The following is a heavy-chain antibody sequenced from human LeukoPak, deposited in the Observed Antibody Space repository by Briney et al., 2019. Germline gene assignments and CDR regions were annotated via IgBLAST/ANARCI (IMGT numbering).Heavy chain of an antibody. CDR1: GGSIISYF. V-gene: IGHV4-59*01. CDR2: IFDSGTTNYNPST. CDR3: ARGGVTTIAQYDY. D-gene: IGHD5-12*01. J-gene: IGHJ4*02. Sequence: SETLSLTCTVSGGSIISYFWSWIRQPPGKGPEWIGYIFDSGTTNYNPSTNYNPSLKSRVTVSLDTTKNHFSLKLSSVTAADAAVYFCARGGVTTIAQYDYWGQGILVTVSS.